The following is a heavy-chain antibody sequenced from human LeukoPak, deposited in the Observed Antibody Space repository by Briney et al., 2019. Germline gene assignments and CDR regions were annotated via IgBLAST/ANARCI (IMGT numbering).Heavy chain of an antibody. CDR2: ISWNSGSI. CDR1: GFTFEDYA. J-gene: IGHJ4*02. V-gene: IGHV3-9*01. CDR3: AKGSYSATWYYFDY. D-gene: IGHD6-13*01. Sequence: PGRSLGLSCAASGFTFEDYAMHWVRQAPGKGLEWVSGISWNSGSIGYADSVKGRFTISRDNAKNSLYLQMNSLRAEDTALYYCAKGSYSATWYYFDYWGQGTLVTVSS.